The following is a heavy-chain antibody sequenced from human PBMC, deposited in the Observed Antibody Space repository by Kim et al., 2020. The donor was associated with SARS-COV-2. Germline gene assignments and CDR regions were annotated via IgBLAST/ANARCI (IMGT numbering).Heavy chain of an antibody. J-gene: IGHJ3*02. D-gene: IGHD3-22*01. Sequence: TVQGRVTITADEATSTAYLELSSLRAEDTAVYYCARAYDSSGYYLDAFDIWGQGTMVTVSS. V-gene: IGHV1-69*01. CDR3: ARAYDSSGYYLDAFDI.